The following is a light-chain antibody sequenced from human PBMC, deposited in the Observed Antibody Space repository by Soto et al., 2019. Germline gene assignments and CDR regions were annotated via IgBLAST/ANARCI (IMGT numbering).Light chain of an antibody. V-gene: IGKV1-39*01. J-gene: IGKJ5*01. CDR2: ATS. Sequence: DIQMTQSPSSLSASVGDRVTITCRASQNVAHFLNWYQQNPGKAPKLLIYATSSLHSGVPSRFSGSGFGTDFTLTISSLQTEDFATYYCQQNYSPPPITFGQGTHWRL. CDR3: QQNYSPPPIT. CDR1: QNVAHF.